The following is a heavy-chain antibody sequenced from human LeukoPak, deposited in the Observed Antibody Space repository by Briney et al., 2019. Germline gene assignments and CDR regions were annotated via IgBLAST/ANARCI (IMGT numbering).Heavy chain of an antibody. CDR3: ATAYYYGAGSYDAFDI. D-gene: IGHD3-10*01. V-gene: IGHV4-4*09. Sequence: PSETLSLTCTVSGGSISSYYWSWIRQPPGKGLEWIGYIYTSGTTNYNPSLKSRLTISVDTSKNQFSLKLNSVTAADTAVYYCATAYYYGAGSYDAFDIWGQGTMVTVSS. J-gene: IGHJ3*02. CDR1: GGSISSYY. CDR2: IYTSGTT.